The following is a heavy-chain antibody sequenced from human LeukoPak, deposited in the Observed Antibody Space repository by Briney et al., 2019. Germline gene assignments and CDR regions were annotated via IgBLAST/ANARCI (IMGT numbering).Heavy chain of an antibody. D-gene: IGHD6-13*01. Sequence: PGGSLRLSCAASGFTFSSYSMNWVRQAPGKGLEWVSSISSSSSDIYYADSVKGRFTISRDNSKSTLYLQMNSLRAEDTAVYYCAKDRYSGLNTIDYWGQGTLVTVSS. CDR2: ISSSSSDI. CDR3: AKDRYSGLNTIDY. J-gene: IGHJ4*02. CDR1: GFTFSSYS. V-gene: IGHV3-21*01.